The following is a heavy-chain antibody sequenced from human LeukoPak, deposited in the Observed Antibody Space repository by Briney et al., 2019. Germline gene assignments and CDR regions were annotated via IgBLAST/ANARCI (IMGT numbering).Heavy chain of an antibody. D-gene: IGHD6-6*01. CDR1: GYTFTGHY. J-gene: IGHJ5*02. CDR2: INPNSGGT. CDR3: ARDYSSSSYWFDP. V-gene: IGHV1-2*02. Sequence: ASVKVSCKASGYTFTGHYMHWVRQAPGQGLEWMGWINPNSGGTNYAQKFQGRVTMTRDTSISTAYMELSRLRSDDTAVYYCARDYSSSSYWFDPWGQGTLVTVSS.